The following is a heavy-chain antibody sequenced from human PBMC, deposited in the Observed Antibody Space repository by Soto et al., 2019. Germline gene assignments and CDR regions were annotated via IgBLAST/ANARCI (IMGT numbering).Heavy chain of an antibody. CDR3: ARDPRCSSSWYGG. D-gene: IGHD6-13*01. J-gene: IGHJ4*02. CDR2: VIPILGIA. Sequence: VQLVESGAEVKKPGSSVKVSCKASGGSFRSSTISWVRQAPGQGLEWRGRVIPILGIANYAHKLQGRGTITADKTTNPAYMEVGGLRTEDTGVYYWARDPRCSSSWYGGWGQGTLVTVSS. CDR1: GGSFRSST. V-gene: IGHV1-69*08.